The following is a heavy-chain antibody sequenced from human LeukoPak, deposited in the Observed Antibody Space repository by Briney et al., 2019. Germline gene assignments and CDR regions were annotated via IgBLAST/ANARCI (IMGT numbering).Heavy chain of an antibody. J-gene: IGHJ4*02. Sequence: SVKVSCKASGGTFISYAISWVRQAPGQGLEWMGGIIPIFGTANYAQKFQGRVTITADESTSTAYMELSSLGSEDTAVYYCARSLGEAGTFDYWGQGTLVTVSS. CDR2: IIPIFGTA. V-gene: IGHV1-69*13. D-gene: IGHD6-19*01. CDR3: ARSLGEAGTFDY. CDR1: GGTFISYA.